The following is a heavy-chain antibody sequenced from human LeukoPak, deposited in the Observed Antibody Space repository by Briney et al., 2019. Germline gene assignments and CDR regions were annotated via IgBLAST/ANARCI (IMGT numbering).Heavy chain of an antibody. D-gene: IGHD6-19*01. CDR1: GFTFSSYW. CDR2: INSDGSST. J-gene: IGHJ4*02. CDR3: ARVDIAVGDFDY. V-gene: IGHV3-74*01. Sequence: GGSLRLSCAASGFTFSSYWMHWVRQAPGKGLGWVSRINSDGSSTSYADSVKGRFTISRDNAKNTLYLQMNSLRAEDTAVYYCARVDIAVGDFDYWGQGTLVTVSS.